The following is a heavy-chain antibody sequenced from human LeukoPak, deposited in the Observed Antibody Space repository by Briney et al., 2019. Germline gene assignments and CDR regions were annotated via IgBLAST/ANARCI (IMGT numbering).Heavy chain of an antibody. CDR2: IKSDGST. Sequence: WGSLRLSCAASGFTFSTYCMHWVRQAPGKGLEWVSRIKSDGSTNYADSVKGRFTISRDNANNTLFLQMHSLRPEDTGVYYCARAPSEIGGYYPEYFRHWGQGTLVTVSS. V-gene: IGHV3-74*01. J-gene: IGHJ1*01. D-gene: IGHD3-22*01. CDR3: ARAPSEIGGYYPEYFRH. CDR1: GFTFSTYC.